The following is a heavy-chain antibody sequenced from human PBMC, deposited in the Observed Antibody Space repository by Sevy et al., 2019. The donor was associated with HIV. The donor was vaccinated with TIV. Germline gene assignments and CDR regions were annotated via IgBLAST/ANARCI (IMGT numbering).Heavy chain of an antibody. CDR2: IIPILGTV. V-gene: IGHV1-69*13. CDR3: ARGEGNGWYYFDY. Sequence: ASVKVSCKASGGTFSSYGISWVRQAPGQGLEWMGGIIPILGTVNYAQTFQGRVTITADESTKTAYMELSSLRSEDTAVDYCARGEGNGWYYFDYWGQETLVTVSS. D-gene: IGHD6-19*01. CDR1: GGTFSSYG. J-gene: IGHJ4*02.